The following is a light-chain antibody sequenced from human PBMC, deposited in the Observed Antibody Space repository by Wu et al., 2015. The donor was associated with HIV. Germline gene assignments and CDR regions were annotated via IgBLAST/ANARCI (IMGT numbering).Light chain of an antibody. Sequence: EIVLTQSPGTLSLSPGERATVSCRASQSIGGSHLAWYQQKPGQAPSLLIYGASSRATGISDRFSGSGSGTDFTLTISRLEPEDFAVYYCHQYASSPYTFGQGTKLDLK. CDR2: GAS. CDR1: QSIGGSH. CDR3: HQYASSPYT. J-gene: IGKJ2*01. V-gene: IGKV3-20*01.